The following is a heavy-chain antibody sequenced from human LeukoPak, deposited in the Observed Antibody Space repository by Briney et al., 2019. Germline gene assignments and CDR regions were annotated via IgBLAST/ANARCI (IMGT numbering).Heavy chain of an antibody. CDR2: INPSGGST. J-gene: IGHJ4*02. CDR1: GYTFTSYY. Sequence: ASVKVSCKASGYTFTSYYMYWVRQAPGQGLEWMGIINPSGGSTSYAQKFQGRVTMTRDTSTSTVYMELSSLRSEDTAVYYCARVQAAAPDPYWGQGTLVTVSS. V-gene: IGHV1-46*01. CDR3: ARVQAAAPDPY. D-gene: IGHD6-13*01.